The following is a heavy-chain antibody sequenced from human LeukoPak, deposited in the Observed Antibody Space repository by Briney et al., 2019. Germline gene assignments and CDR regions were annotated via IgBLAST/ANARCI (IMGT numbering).Heavy chain of an antibody. D-gene: IGHD6-13*01. CDR2: ISGSGDIT. J-gene: IGHJ2*01. CDR3: AKDAPAAVMGYFDL. Sequence: HPGGSLRLSCAASGFTFSSYAMSWVRQAPGKGLEWVSVISGSGDITYYADSVKGRFTISRDNSKNTLYLQMNSLRAEDTAVYYCAKDAPAAVMGYFDLWGRGALVSVSS. CDR1: GFTFSSYA. V-gene: IGHV3-23*01.